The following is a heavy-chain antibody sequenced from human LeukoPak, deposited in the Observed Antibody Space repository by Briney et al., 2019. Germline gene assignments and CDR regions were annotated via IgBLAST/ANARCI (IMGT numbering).Heavy chain of an antibody. Sequence: SETLSLTCTVSGGSISSYYWSWIRQPPGKGLEWIGYIYYSGSTNYNPSLKSRVTISVDTSKNQFSLKLSSVTAADTAVYYCARGPLTGLELGDYWGQGTLVTVSS. CDR2: IYYSGST. CDR3: ARGPLTGLELGDY. CDR1: GGSISSYY. V-gene: IGHV4-59*12. D-gene: IGHD1-7*01. J-gene: IGHJ4*02.